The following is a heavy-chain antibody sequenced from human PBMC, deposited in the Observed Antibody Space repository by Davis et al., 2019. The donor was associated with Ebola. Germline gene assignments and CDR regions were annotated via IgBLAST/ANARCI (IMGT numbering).Heavy chain of an antibody. V-gene: IGHV4-59*08. CDR3: ARRRGTYPDWYLDL. J-gene: IGHJ2*01. CDR1: GGPIGSDF. Sequence: SETLSLTCNVSGGPIGSDFWSWVRQPPGKGLEWMGYVSHTGSTKTSYNPSLKSRLTMSVDTSKNQLSVHLASLTAADTAVYYCARRRGTYPDWYLDLWGRGTLVIVSS. CDR2: VSHTGST.